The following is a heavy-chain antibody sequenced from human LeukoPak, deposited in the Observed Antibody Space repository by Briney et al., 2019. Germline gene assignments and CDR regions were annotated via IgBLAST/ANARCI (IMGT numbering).Heavy chain of an antibody. J-gene: IGHJ6*03. CDR1: GFTFSSYA. D-gene: IGHD1-26*01. CDR2: ISSSGSNI. V-gene: IGHV3-48*01. CDR3: ARDGGSPDGPYYYYMDV. Sequence: GGSLRLSCAASGFTFSSYAMNWVRQAPGKGLEWVSYISSSGSNIYYADSVKGRFTISRDNAKNSLYLQVNSLRAEDTAVYYCARDGGSPDGPYYYYMDVWGKGTTVTVSS.